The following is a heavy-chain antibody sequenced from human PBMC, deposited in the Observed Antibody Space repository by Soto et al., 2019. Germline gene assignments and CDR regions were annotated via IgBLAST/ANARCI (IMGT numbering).Heavy chain of an antibody. CDR2: ISASSSNI. Sequence: EVQLVESGGGLVQPGESLRLSCAASGFTFSSYSLNWVRQAPGKGLEWVSYISASSSNIYYADSVKGRFTISRDNATNALYLQMNSLRDGDAAVYYCARDWYSNALAPAAFEIWGQGTMVIVSS. CDR3: ARDWYSNALAPAAFEI. D-gene: IGHD4-4*01. CDR1: GFTFSSYS. J-gene: IGHJ3*02. V-gene: IGHV3-48*02.